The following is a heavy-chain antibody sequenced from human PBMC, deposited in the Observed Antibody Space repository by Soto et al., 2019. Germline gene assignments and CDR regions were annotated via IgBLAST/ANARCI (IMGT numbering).Heavy chain of an antibody. CDR3: ARANYFDY. CDR1: SGSISRYY. Sequence: QVQLQESGPGLVKPSETLSLTCTVSSGSISRYYWSWFRQPPGKGLEWIGDIYYSGSTNYNPSLKRRVTISVDTSKNQFSLRLRSVNAADTAVYYCARANYFDYWGQGTLVTVSS. V-gene: IGHV4-59*01. CDR2: IYYSGST. J-gene: IGHJ4*02.